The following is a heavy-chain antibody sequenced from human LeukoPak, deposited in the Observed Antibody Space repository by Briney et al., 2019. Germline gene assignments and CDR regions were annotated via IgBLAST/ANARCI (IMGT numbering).Heavy chain of an antibody. J-gene: IGHJ4*02. Sequence: GGSLRLSCAASGFTFNSYSLNWVRQAPGKGLEWVSSISSSSGYIYYADSVKGRFTISRDNAKNSVYLQMNSLRAEDTAVYYCARGSLSYFDYWGQGTLVTVST. CDR2: ISSSSGYI. CDR1: GFTFNSYS. CDR3: ARGSLSYFDY. V-gene: IGHV3-21*01. D-gene: IGHD2-15*01.